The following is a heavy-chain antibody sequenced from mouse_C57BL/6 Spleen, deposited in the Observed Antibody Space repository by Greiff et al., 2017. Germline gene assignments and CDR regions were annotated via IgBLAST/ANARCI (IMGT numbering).Heavy chain of an antibody. CDR1: GFTFSDYG. CDR3: ARQGDCDY. Sequence: EVHLVESGGGLVKPGGSLKLSCAASGFTFSDYGMHWVRQAPEQGLEWVAYISSGSSNIYYADTVKGRFTLSRDNANNPLFLQMTSLRSEDTAMYDCARQGDCDYWGQGTTRTVSS. J-gene: IGHJ2*01. V-gene: IGHV5-17*01. CDR2: ISSGSSNI.